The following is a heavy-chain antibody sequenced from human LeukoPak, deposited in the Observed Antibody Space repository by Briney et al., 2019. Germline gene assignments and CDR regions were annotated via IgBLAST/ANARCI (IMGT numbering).Heavy chain of an antibody. V-gene: IGHV5-51*01. CDR2: IYPGDSAT. Sequence: GESLKISCKGSGYSFSNYWIGWVRQMPGKGLEWMGIIYPGDSATRYISSFQGQVTISADKSISTAYLQWSSLKASDTAMYYCARQYCRGTNCYTGSSYYLDYWAREPWSPSPQ. D-gene: IGHD2-2*02. J-gene: IGHJ4*02. CDR1: GYSFSNYW. CDR3: ARQYCRGTNCYTGSSYYLDY.